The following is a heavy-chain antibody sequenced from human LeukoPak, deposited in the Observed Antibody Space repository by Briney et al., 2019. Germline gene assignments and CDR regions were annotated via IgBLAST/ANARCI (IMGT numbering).Heavy chain of an antibody. Sequence: PGGSLRLSCAASGFTFSSYAMSWVRQAPGKGLEWVSAISGSGGSTYYADSVKGRFTISRDNSKNTLHLQMNSLRAEDTAVYYCAKDFRYYYDSSGSEFDYWGQGTLVTVSS. CDR1: GFTFSSYA. CDR2: ISGSGGST. D-gene: IGHD3-22*01. J-gene: IGHJ4*02. CDR3: AKDFRYYYDSSGSEFDY. V-gene: IGHV3-23*01.